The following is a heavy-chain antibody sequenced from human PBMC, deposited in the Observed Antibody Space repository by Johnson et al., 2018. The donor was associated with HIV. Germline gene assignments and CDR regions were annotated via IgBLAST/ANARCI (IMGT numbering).Heavy chain of an antibody. CDR1: GFTFSSYW. V-gene: IGHV3-7*02. CDR3: VKVQDEWFRALGAFDI. CDR2: IKQDGSEK. Sequence: MQLVESGGGLVQPGGSLRLSCAASGFTFSSYWMSWVRQAPGKGLEWVANIKQDGSEKYYVDSARGRFTISRDNSKNTLYLQMNTLSAEDTAVYYCVKVQDEWFRALGAFDIWGQGTMGTVSS. D-gene: IGHD3-10*01. J-gene: IGHJ3*02.